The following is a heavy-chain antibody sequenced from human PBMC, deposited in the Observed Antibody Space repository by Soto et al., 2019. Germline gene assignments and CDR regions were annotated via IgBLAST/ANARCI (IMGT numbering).Heavy chain of an antibody. V-gene: IGHV3-15*07. J-gene: IGHJ2*01. Sequence: GGSLRLSCAASGFTFSNAWMNWVRQAPGKGLEWVGRIKSKTDGGTTDYAAPVKGRFTISRDDSKNTVYLQMNSLKAEDTAVYYCTTTKVTTYWYVDPWGRGTLVTVSS. CDR3: TTTKVTTYWYVDP. CDR1: GFTFSNAW. CDR2: IKSKTDGGTT. D-gene: IGHD4-17*01.